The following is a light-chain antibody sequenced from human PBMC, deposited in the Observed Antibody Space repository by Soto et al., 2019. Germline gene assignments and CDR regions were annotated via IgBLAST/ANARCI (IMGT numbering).Light chain of an antibody. J-gene: IGKJ1*01. Sequence: LVLTQSPAILALSPGDRATLSCRASQSVSSSYLAWYQHKPGQAPRLLIHGASSRANGIPDRFRGSGSGTDFTLTIASLEPEDFAVYFCQQHGSSPWTFGQGTKVDIK. CDR2: GAS. CDR1: QSVSSSY. CDR3: QQHGSSPWT. V-gene: IGKV3-20*01.